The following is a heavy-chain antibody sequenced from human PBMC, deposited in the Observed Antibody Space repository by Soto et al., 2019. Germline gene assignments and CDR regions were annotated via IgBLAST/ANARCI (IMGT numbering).Heavy chain of an antibody. CDR1: RFTFSSCA. CDR2: ISYDGSNK. D-gene: IGHD5-12*01. J-gene: IGHJ4*02. Sequence: QVQLVESGGGVVQPGRSLRLSCAASRFTFSSCARHWVRQAPGKGLEWVAVISYDGSNKYYADSVKGRFTISRDNSKNTLYLQMNSLRAEDTAVYYCARDLRREEMATPLDYWGQGTLVTVSS. V-gene: IGHV3-30-3*01. CDR3: ARDLRREEMATPLDY.